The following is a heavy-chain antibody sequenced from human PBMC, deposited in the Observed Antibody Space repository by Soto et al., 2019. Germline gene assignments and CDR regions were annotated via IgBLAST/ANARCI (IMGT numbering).Heavy chain of an antibody. J-gene: IGHJ5*02. CDR1: GYTFTDYY. CDR3: ASGGGGAYSAFDP. CDR2: INPNSGAT. V-gene: IGHV1-2*02. Sequence: QVQLVQSGAEVKKPGASVKVSCKASGYTFTDYYMHWVRQAPGQGLEWMAWINPNSGATNYAQKFQGRVTITRDKSISTAYMELSSLTSDDTAVYYCASGGGGAYSAFDPWGQGTLVTVSS. D-gene: IGHD2-15*01.